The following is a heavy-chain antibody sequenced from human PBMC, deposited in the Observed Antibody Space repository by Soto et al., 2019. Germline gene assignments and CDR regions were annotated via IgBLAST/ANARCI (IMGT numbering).Heavy chain of an antibody. J-gene: IGHJ6*02. CDR2: IPQDGVDG. D-gene: IGHD2-21*02. Sequence: PGGSLRLSCEVSGFTFSMYSMSWVRQSPGKGLEWVAKIPQDGVDGHYADSVKGRFTISRDNGKNSLYLQLNNLRAEDTAVYYCARDHLILPAHDFFYGSDVWGRGATVTVPS. V-gene: IGHV3-7*03. CDR3: ARDHLILPAHDFFYGSDV. CDR1: GFTFSMYS.